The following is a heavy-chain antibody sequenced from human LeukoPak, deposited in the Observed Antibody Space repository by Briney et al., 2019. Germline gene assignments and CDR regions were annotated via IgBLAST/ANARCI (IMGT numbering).Heavy chain of an antibody. D-gene: IGHD2-15*01. CDR1: GFTFSSYG. Sequence: PGGSLRLSCAASGFTFSSYGMHWVRQAPGKGLEWVAVISYDGSNKYYADSVKGRFTIFRDNSKNTLYLQMNSLRAEDTAVYYCAAGRVDPDYWGQGTLVTVSS. CDR3: AAGRVDPDY. J-gene: IGHJ4*02. V-gene: IGHV3-30*03. CDR2: ISYDGSNK.